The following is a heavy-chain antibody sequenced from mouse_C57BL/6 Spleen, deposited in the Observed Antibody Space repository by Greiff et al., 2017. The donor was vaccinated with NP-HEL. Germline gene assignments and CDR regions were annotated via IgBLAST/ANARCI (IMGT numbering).Heavy chain of an antibody. D-gene: IGHD2-4*01. Sequence: VQLQQSGPGLAKPSQTLSLTCSVTGYSITSDYWNWIRKFPGNKLEYMGYISYSGSTYYNPSLKSRISITRDTSKNQYYLQLNSVTTEDTATYYCARSIYYDYDEGYYFDYWGQGTTLTVSS. CDR2: ISYSGST. J-gene: IGHJ2*01. V-gene: IGHV3-8*01. CDR3: ARSIYYDYDEGYYFDY. CDR1: GYSITSDY.